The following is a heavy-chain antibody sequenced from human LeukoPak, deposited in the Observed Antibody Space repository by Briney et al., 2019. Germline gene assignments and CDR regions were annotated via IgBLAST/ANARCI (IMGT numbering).Heavy chain of an antibody. CDR2: INPNSGGT. J-gene: IGHJ4*02. CDR3: ARDLVRYDFWSGHHDY. D-gene: IGHD3-3*01. V-gene: IGHV1-2*02. Sequence: ASVKVSCKASGYTFTGYYMHWVRQAPGQGLEWMGWINPNSGGTNYAQKFQGRVTMTRDTSISTAYMELSRLRSDDTAVYYCARDLVRYDFWSGHHDYWAREPWSPSPQ. CDR1: GYTFTGYY.